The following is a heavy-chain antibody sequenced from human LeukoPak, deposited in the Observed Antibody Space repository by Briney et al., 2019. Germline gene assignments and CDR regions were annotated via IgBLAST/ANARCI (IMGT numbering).Heavy chain of an antibody. Sequence: PSETLSLTCTVSACSISGFHWRWIRQPPGKGREGIGYIYYNGITNYNPSLKSRVTISVDTSKNQFSLKLNSVTAADTAVYYCAGPGYSSGWTPDYWGQGTLVTVSS. CDR2: IYYNGIT. V-gene: IGHV4-59*08. J-gene: IGHJ4*02. D-gene: IGHD6-19*01. CDR3: AGPGYSSGWTPDY. CDR1: ACSISGFH.